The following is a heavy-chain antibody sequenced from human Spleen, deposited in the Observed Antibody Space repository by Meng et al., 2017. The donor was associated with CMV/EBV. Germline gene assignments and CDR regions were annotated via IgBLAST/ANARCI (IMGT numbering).Heavy chain of an antibody. CDR2: INPSGGST. V-gene: IGHV1-46*01. Sequence: TFTSYYMHWVRQAPGQGLEWMGIINPSGGSTSYAQKFQGRVTMTRDTSTSTVYMELSSLRSEDTAVYYCARDQDIVVVPAAIGPFDPWGQGTLVTVSS. CDR1: TFTSYY. CDR3: ARDQDIVVVPAAIGPFDP. J-gene: IGHJ5*02. D-gene: IGHD2-2*02.